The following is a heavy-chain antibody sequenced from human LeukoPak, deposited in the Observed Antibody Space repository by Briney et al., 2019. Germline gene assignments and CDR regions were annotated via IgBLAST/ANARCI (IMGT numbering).Heavy chain of an antibody. CDR2: IKQDGSEK. Sequence: PGGSLRLSCAASGFTFSTSWMSWVRQAPGKGLEWVANIKQDGSEKYYVDSVKGRFTISRDNAKNSLYLQMNSLRAEDTAVYYCARDSNGVSDYWGQGTLVTVSS. J-gene: IGHJ4*02. V-gene: IGHV3-7*01. D-gene: IGHD2-8*01. CDR3: ARDSNGVSDY. CDR1: GFTFSTSW.